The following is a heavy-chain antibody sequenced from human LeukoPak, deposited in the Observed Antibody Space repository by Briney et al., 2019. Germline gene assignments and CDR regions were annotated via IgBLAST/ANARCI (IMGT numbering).Heavy chain of an antibody. CDR3: ARDRVVVVVAATRRNWFDP. CDR1: GYTFTSYY. CDR2: INPNSGGT. V-gene: IGHV1-2*06. J-gene: IGHJ5*02. Sequence: ASVKVSCKASGYTFTSYYMHWVRQAPGQGLEWMGRINPNSGGTNYAQKFQGRVTMTRDTSISTAYMELSRLRSDDTAVYYCARDRVVVVVAATRRNWFDPWGQGTLVTVSS. D-gene: IGHD2-15*01.